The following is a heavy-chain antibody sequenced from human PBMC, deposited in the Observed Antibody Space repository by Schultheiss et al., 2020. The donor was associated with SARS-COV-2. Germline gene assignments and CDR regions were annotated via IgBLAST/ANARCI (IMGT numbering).Heavy chain of an antibody. V-gene: IGHV3-23*01. J-gene: IGHJ6*04. Sequence: GGSLRLSCAASGFTFSDYYMSWVRQAPGKGLEWVSTISGSGGDTYYADSVKGRFTNSRDNSKNTLYLQMNSLRAEDTAVYYCAKDLPRIMIFGAMDVWGKGTTVTVSS. CDR2: ISGSGGDT. CDR3: AKDLPRIMIFGAMDV. D-gene: IGHD3/OR15-3a*01. CDR1: GFTFSDYY.